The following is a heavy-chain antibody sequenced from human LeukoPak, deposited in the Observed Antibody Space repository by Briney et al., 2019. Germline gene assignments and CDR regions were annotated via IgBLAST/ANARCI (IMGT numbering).Heavy chain of an antibody. CDR3: ARDHIVVVPAEHSYDYYYYYGMDV. J-gene: IGHJ6*02. V-gene: IGHV3-66*02. CDR1: GFTVSSNY. CDR2: IYRGGST. D-gene: IGHD2-2*01. Sequence: GGSLRLSCAASGFTVSSNYMSWVRQAPGKGLEWVSVIYRGGSTYYADSVKGRFTISRDNSKNTLYLQMNSLRAEDTAVYYCARDHIVVVPAEHSYDYYYYYGMDVWGQGTTVTVSS.